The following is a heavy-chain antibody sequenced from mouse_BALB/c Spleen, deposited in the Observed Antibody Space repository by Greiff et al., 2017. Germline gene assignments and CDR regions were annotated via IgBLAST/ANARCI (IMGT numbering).Heavy chain of an antibody. J-gene: IGHJ3*01. Sequence: ESGAELVRSGASVKLSCTASGFNIKDYYMHWVKQRPEQGLEWIGWIDPENGDTEYAPKFQGKATMTADTSSNTAYLQLSSLTSEDTAVYYCNAWGYGRFAYWGQGTLVTVSA. D-gene: IGHD2-14*01. V-gene: IGHV14-4*02. CDR2: IDPENGDT. CDR1: GFNIKDYY. CDR3: NAWGYGRFAY.